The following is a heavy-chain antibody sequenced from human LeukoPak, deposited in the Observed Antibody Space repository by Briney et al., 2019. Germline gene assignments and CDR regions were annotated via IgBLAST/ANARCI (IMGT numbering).Heavy chain of an antibody. CDR2: ISSSSSYI. CDR3: AGVVPEWENWFDP. Sequence: GGSLRLSCAASGFTFSSYSMTWVRQAPGKGLEWVSSISSSSSYIYYADSVKGRFTISRDNAKNSLYLQMNSLRAEDTAVYYCAGVVPEWENWFDPWGQGTLVTVSS. D-gene: IGHD1-26*01. CDR1: GFTFSSYS. J-gene: IGHJ5*02. V-gene: IGHV3-21*01.